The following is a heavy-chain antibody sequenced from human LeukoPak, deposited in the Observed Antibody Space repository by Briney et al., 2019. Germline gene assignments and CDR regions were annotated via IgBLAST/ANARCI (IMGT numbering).Heavy chain of an antibody. V-gene: IGHV3-48*03. CDR1: GFTFSSYE. J-gene: IGHJ4*02. Sequence: GGSLRLSCAASGFTFSSYEMNWVRQAPGKGLEWVSYISSSGSTIYYADSVKGRFTISRDNAKNSLYLQINSLRAEDTAVYYCARGVRLLWFGEPLFGHDYWGQGTLVTVSS. D-gene: IGHD3-10*01. CDR3: ARGVRLLWFGEPLFGHDY. CDR2: ISSSGSTI.